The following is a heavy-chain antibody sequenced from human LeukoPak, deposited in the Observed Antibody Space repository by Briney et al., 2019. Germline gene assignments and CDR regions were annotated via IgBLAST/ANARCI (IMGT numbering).Heavy chain of an antibody. D-gene: IGHD3-10*01. J-gene: IGHJ4*02. Sequence: GGSLRLSCAASGFTFSSYSMNWVRQAPGKGLEWVSSISSSSYIYYADSVKGRFTISRDNAKNSLYLQMDSLRAEDTAVYYCARSLGGYYGSGTAPTPDYWGQGTLVTVSS. CDR2: ISSSSYI. V-gene: IGHV3-21*01. CDR3: ARSLGGYYGSGTAPTPDY. CDR1: GFTFSSYS.